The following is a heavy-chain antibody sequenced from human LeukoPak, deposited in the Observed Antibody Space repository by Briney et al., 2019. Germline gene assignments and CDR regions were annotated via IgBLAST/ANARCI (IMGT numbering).Heavy chain of an antibody. CDR3: ARAGVTYYYDSSGYYLDY. Sequence: RASVKVSCKASGGTFSNYAISWVRQAPGQGLEWMGRIIPILGIANYAQKFQGRVTITTDKSTSTAYMELSSLRSEDTAVYYCARAGVTYYYDSSGYYLDYWGQGTLVTVSS. D-gene: IGHD3-22*01. CDR2: IIPILGIA. J-gene: IGHJ4*02. V-gene: IGHV1-69*04. CDR1: GGTFSNYA.